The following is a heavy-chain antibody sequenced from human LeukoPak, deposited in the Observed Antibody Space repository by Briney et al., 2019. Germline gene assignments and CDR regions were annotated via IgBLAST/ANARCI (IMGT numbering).Heavy chain of an antibody. D-gene: IGHD3-10*01. V-gene: IGHV1-2*02. Sequence: ASVKVSCKASGYTFTDYYIHWIRQAPGQGLEWMGWINPNSGGTNFAQKFQRRVTMTRDTSITTAYMELSSLTSDDTAVYYCAREGLNYYGSGSYPFDYWGQGTLVTVSS. CDR3: AREGLNYYGSGSYPFDY. CDR2: INPNSGGT. CDR1: GYTFTDYY. J-gene: IGHJ4*02.